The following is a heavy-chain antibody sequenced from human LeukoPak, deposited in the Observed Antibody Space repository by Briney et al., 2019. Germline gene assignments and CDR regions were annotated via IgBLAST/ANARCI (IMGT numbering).Heavy chain of an antibody. CDR2: IIPIFGTA. Sequence: ASVKVSCKASGYTFTSYAISWVRQAPGQGLEWMGGIIPIFGTANYAQKFQGRVTITADESTSTAYMELSSLRSEDTAVYYCARLTDYGGNIPTSFDYWGQGTLVTVSS. CDR3: ARLTDYGGNIPTSFDY. CDR1: GYTFTSYA. J-gene: IGHJ4*02. D-gene: IGHD4-23*01. V-gene: IGHV1-69*13.